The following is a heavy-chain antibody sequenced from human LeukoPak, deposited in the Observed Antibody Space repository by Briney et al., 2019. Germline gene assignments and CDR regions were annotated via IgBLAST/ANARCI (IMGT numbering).Heavy chain of an antibody. CDR3: ARELASSPAGFDY. D-gene: IGHD6-6*01. CDR2: IHYSGST. V-gene: IGHV4-59*01. Sequence: SETLSLTCSVSGGSISSYYLTWIRQPPGKGLEWIGYIHYSGSTHYNPSLKSRVTIPVDTSKNQISLKLSSVTAADTAVYYCARELASSPAGFDYWGQGTLVAVSS. J-gene: IGHJ4*02. CDR1: GGSISSYY.